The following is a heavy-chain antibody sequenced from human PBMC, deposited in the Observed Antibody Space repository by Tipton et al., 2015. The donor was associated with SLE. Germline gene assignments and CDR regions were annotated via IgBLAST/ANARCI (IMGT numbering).Heavy chain of an antibody. D-gene: IGHD6-13*01. J-gene: IGHJ4*02. Sequence: LRLSCTVSGGSISSSSYYWGWIRQPPGKGLEWIGSIYYSGSTYYNPSLKSRVTISVDTSKNQFSLQLSSVTAADTAVYYCARGHSSSWSDYFDYWGQGTLVTVSS. CDR1: GGSISSSSYY. V-gene: IGHV4-39*07. CDR2: IYYSGST. CDR3: ARGHSSSWSDYFDY.